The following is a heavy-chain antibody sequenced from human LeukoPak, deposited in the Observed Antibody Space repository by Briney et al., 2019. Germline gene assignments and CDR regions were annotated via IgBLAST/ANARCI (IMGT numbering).Heavy chain of an antibody. CDR1: GYTFTGYY. J-gene: IGHJ4*02. CDR2: INPNSGGI. CDR3: ATDFGYTSSSGAFDY. V-gene: IGHV1-2*02. D-gene: IGHD6-6*01. Sequence: ASVKVSCKASGYTFTGYYMHWVRQAPGQGLEWMGWINPNSGGINYAQKFQGRVTMTRDTSISTAYMELSRLRSDDTAVYYCATDFGYTSSSGAFDYWGQGTLVTVSS.